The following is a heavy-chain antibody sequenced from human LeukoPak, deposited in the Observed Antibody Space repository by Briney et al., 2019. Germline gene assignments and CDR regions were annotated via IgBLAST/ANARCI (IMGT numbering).Heavy chain of an antibody. Sequence: GGSLRLSCVASGFTFNNYAMHWVRQAPGKGLEWVSYISSSGSTIYYADSVKGRFTISRDNAKNSLYLQMNSLRAEDTAVYYCAREGSRNAYYYYGMDVWGQGTTVTVSS. D-gene: IGHD6-13*01. V-gene: IGHV3-48*03. J-gene: IGHJ6*02. CDR1: GFTFNNYA. CDR2: ISSSGSTI. CDR3: AREGSRNAYYYYGMDV.